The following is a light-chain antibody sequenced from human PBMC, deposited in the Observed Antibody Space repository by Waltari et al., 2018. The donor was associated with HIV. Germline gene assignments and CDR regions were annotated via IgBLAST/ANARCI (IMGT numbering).Light chain of an antibody. CDR1: SSDVGGYNY. CDR2: EVS. J-gene: IGLJ2*01. CDR3: SSYAGGNRV. Sequence: QSALTQPPSASGSPGQSVTISCTGNSSDVGGYNYVSWYQQHPGKAPKRMIYEVSKRPSGVPDRFFGSKSGNTASLTVSGLQAEDEADYYCSSYAGGNRVFGGGTKLTVL. V-gene: IGLV2-8*01.